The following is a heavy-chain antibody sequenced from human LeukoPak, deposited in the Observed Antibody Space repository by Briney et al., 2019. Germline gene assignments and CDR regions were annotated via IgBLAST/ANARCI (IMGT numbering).Heavy chain of an antibody. J-gene: IGHJ4*02. CDR1: GGSISSGGYY. V-gene: IGHV4-30-2*01. CDR2: IYHSGST. Sequence: SETLSLTCTVSGGSISSGGYYWSWIRQPPGKGLEWIGYIYHSGSTYYNPSLKSRVTISVDRSKNQFSLKLSSVTAADTAVYYCAREPGGYCSSTSCYLYYFDYWGQGTLVTVSS. CDR3: AREPGGYCSSTSCYLYYFDY. D-gene: IGHD2-2*01.